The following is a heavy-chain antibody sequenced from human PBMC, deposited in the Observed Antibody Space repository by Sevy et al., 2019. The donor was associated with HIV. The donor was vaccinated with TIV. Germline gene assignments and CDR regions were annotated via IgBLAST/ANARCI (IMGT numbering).Heavy chain of an antibody. CDR1: GFTFSSYA. Sequence: GGSLRLSCAASGFTFSSYAMHWVRQAPGKGLEWVAVISYDGSNKYNADSVKGRFTISRDNSKNTLYLQMNSLRAEDTAVYYCARDRGDGYKDFDYWGPGPLVTVSS. CDR3: ARDRGDGYKDFDY. J-gene: IGHJ4*02. D-gene: IGHD3-10*01. V-gene: IGHV3-30-3*01. CDR2: ISYDGSNK.